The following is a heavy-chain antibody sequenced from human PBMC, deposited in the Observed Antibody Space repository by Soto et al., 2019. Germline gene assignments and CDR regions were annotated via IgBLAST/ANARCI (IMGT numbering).Heavy chain of an antibody. J-gene: IGHJ5*02. Sequence: QVHLLQSGAEVKKPGASVKVSCKPSGSTFTSYDFHWVRQAPGQGLEWMGIISPSGGSTSYAQKLQGRVTMSTDTSTSTVYMELSSLTSDDTAVYYCAGERFTDNWFDPWGQGTLVTVSS. CDR1: GSTFTSYD. D-gene: IGHD4-17*01. CDR3: AGERFTDNWFDP. V-gene: IGHV1-46*04. CDR2: ISPSGGST.